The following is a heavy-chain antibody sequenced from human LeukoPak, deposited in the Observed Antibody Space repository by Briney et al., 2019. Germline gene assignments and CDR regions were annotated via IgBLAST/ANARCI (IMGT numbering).Heavy chain of an antibody. D-gene: IGHD3-9*01. CDR3: AKMNVLTGYYTPNFDF. CDR2: VSGSGSST. CDR1: GFTFSSYA. J-gene: IGHJ4*02. Sequence: GGCLRLSCAASGFTFSSYAMSWGRQAPRKGLEWVSVVSGSGSSTDYADSVKGRFTISRDNSKNTLYLQMSSLSAEDTAVYYCAKMNVLTGYYTPNFDFWGQVALVTVSS. V-gene: IGHV3-23*01.